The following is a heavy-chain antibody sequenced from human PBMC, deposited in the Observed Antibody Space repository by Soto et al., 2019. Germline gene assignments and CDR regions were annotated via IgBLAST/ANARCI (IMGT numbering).Heavy chain of an antibody. J-gene: IGHJ6*02. Sequence: QVQLEQSGAEVKTPGSSVKVSCKASGGTFINSAISWVRQAPGQRLEWMGGIMPIFRTPDYAQKFQGRVTVTADESTSTAYMELSGLRSDDTAVYYCARDKDRQQLGGNYYYILDVWGQGTTVTVSS. CDR2: IMPIFRTP. CDR3: ARDKDRQQLGGNYYYILDV. CDR1: GGTFINSA. V-gene: IGHV1-69*12. D-gene: IGHD3-3*02.